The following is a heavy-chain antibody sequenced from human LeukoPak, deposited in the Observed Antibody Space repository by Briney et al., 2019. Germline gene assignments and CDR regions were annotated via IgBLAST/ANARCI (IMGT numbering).Heavy chain of an antibody. D-gene: IGHD4-17*01. J-gene: IGHJ4*02. CDR3: ARGRSDYDPEVYFDY. CDR1: GYTFTSYY. V-gene: IGHV1-46*01. Sequence: GALVKVSCKASGYTFTSYYMHWVRQAPGQGLEWMGIINPSGGSTSYAQKFQGRVTMTRDTSTSTVYMELSSLRSEDTAVYYCARGRSDYDPEVYFDYWGQGTLVTVSS. CDR2: INPSGGST.